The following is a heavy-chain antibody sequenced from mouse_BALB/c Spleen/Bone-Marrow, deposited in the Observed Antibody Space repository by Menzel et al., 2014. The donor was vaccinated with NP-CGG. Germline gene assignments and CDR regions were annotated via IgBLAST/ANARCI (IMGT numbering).Heavy chain of an antibody. CDR2: TYPGDGDT. V-gene: IGHV1-87*01. J-gene: IGHJ1*01. CDR3: ARSRGWYFDV. CDR1: GYTFTSYW. Sequence: VQLQQSGAELARPGASVKLSCKASGYTFTSYWMQWIKQRPGQGLEWIGATYPGDGDTTYTQKFKGKATLTADKSSSTAYMQLSSLASEDSAVYYCARSRGWYFDVWGAGTTVTVSS.